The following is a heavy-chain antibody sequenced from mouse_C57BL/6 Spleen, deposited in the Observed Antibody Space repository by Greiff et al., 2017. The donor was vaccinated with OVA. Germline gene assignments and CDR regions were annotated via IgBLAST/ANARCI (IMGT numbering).Heavy chain of an antibody. D-gene: IGHD2-5*01. CDR1: GYTFTSYW. CDR2: IDPSDSYT. CDR3: ARRRYSNFFAY. J-gene: IGHJ3*01. Sequence: VQLQQPGAELVKPGASVKLSCKASGYTFTSYWMQWVKQRPGQGLEWIGEIDPSDSYTNYNQKFKGKATLTVDTSSSTAYMQLSSLTSEDSAVYYCARRRYSNFFAYWGQGTLVTVSA. V-gene: IGHV1-50*01.